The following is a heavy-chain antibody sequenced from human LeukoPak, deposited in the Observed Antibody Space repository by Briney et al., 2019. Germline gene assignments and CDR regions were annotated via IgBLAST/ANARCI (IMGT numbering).Heavy chain of an antibody. V-gene: IGHV4-31*03. J-gene: IGHJ3*02. Sequence: SQTLSLTCTVSGGSISSGGYYWSWIRQHPGKGLEWIGYIYYSGSTYYNPSLKSRVTISVDTSKNQFSLKLSSVTAADTAVYYCAGSGRGPDGAFDIWGQGTMVTVSS. CDR3: AGSGRGPDGAFDI. CDR2: IYYSGST. D-gene: IGHD3-10*01. CDR1: GGSISSGGYY.